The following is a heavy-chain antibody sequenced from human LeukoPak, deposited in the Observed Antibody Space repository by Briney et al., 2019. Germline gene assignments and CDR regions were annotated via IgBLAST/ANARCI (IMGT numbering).Heavy chain of an antibody. CDR2: IWYDGSNK. V-gene: IGHV3-33*01. CDR1: GFTFSSYG. D-gene: IGHD3-10*01. J-gene: IGHJ4*02. Sequence: GGSLRLSCAASGFTFSSYGMHWVRQAPGKGLEWVAVIWYDGSNKYYADSVKGRYTISRDNSKNTLYLQMNSLRAEDTAVYYCARDQGQGLWFGKLSPLNYWGQGTLVTVSS. CDR3: ARDQGQGLWFGKLSPLNY.